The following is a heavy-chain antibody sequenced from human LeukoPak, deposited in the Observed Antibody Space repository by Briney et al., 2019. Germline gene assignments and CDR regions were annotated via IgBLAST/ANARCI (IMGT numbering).Heavy chain of an antibody. J-gene: IGHJ6*03. CDR3: ARDEGSTRKTLYYYMDV. V-gene: IGHV4-39*07. CDR2: IQYSGRT. D-gene: IGHD2-2*01. CDR1: GGSISSSTYD. Sequence: PSETLSLTCTVAGGSISSSTYDWGWIRQPPGTGLEWIGSIQYSGRTYYNPSLKSRVTISIYTSKNQVSLWLSSVTAADTAVYYCARDEGSTRKTLYYYMDVWGKGTTVTVSS.